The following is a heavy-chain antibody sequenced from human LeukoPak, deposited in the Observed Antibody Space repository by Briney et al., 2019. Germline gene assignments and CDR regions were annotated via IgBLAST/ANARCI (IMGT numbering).Heavy chain of an antibody. CDR1: GGTFSSYA. D-gene: IGHD3-22*01. CDR2: IIPILGIA. Sequence: SVTVSCKASGGTFSSYAISWVRQAPGQGLEWMGRIIPILGIANYAQKFQGRVTITADKSTSTAYMELSSLRSEDTAVYYCAREYYYDSSGYPDDYWGQGTLVTVSS. V-gene: IGHV1-69*04. CDR3: AREYYYDSSGYPDDY. J-gene: IGHJ4*02.